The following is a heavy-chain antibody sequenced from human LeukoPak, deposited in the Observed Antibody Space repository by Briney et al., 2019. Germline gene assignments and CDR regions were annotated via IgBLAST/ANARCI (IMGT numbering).Heavy chain of an antibody. V-gene: IGHV3-30-3*01. Sequence: GGSLRLSCVDSGFTFSGYTMHWVRQAPGKGLEWVAVISFDGNNKHYAASVKGRFTISRDNSKNTLYLQLSSLRPDDTAVYYCARDAPYRSSDWGQGTLVTVSS. J-gene: IGHJ4*02. CDR2: ISFDGNNK. D-gene: IGHD6-19*01. CDR3: ARDAPYRSSD. CDR1: GFTFSGYT.